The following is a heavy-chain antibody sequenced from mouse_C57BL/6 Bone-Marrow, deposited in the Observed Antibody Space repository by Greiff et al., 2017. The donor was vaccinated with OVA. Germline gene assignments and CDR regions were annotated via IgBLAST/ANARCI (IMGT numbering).Heavy chain of an antibody. V-gene: IGHV10-1*01. D-gene: IGHD1-1*01. Sequence: GGGLVQPKGSLKLSCAASGFSFNTYAMNWVRQAPGKGLEWVARIRSKSNNYATYYADSVKDRFTISRDDSESMLYLQMNNLKTEDTAMYYCVRSYYYGSSLDYWGQGTTLTVSS. CDR3: VRSYYYGSSLDY. CDR1: GFSFNTYA. J-gene: IGHJ2*01. CDR2: IRSKSNNYAT.